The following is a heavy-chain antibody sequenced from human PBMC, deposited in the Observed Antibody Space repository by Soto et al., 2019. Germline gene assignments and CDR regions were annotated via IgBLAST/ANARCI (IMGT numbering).Heavy chain of an antibody. J-gene: IGHJ6*02. Sequence: SETLSLTCAVYGGSFSGYYWSWIRQPPGKGLEWIGEINHSGSTSYNPSLNSRVTTSVDTSKNQFSLRLSSVTAADTAVYYCARGYDFWSGYYYARAYYGMDVWGQGTTVTVSS. V-gene: IGHV4-34*01. CDR3: ARGYDFWSGYYYARAYYGMDV. CDR1: GGSFSGYY. CDR2: INHSGST. D-gene: IGHD3-3*01.